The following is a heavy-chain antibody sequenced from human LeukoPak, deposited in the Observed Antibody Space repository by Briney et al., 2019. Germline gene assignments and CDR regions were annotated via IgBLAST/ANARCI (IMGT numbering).Heavy chain of an antibody. Sequence: SETLSLTCTVSGDSVSSAYYYWSWIRQPPGKGLEWIGYIYYSGSTNYNPSLKSRVTMSIDTSKSQFSLKLSSVTAADTAVYYCARDYTGDYDSSGYLYYVDYWGLGALVTVPS. CDR2: IYYSGST. J-gene: IGHJ4*02. CDR1: GDSVSSAYYY. V-gene: IGHV4-61*01. CDR3: ARDYTGDYDSSGYLYYVDY. D-gene: IGHD3-22*01.